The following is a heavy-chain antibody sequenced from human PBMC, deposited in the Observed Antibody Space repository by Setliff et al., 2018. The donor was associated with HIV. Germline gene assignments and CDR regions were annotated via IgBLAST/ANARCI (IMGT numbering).Heavy chain of an antibody. V-gene: IGHV4-4*09. Sequence: SETLSLTCTVSGGPFRHYYWSWIRQPPGKGLEWIGHIYPTGITNYNPSLKSRLTISIDTFRKQFALSLRSVTAADTAIYYCARLVSEMATLDWYFDVWGRGTLVTVSS. CDR3: ARLVSEMATLDWYFDV. CDR2: IYPTGIT. CDR1: GGPFRHYY. J-gene: IGHJ2*01.